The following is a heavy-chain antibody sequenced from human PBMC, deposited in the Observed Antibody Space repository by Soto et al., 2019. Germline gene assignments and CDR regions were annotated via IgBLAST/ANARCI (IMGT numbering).Heavy chain of an antibody. V-gene: IGHV4-30-2*01. D-gene: IGHD3-10*01. Sequence: PSETLSLTSTVSGGSISTPGYCWSWIRQPPGKAPESIGDVYHNGKAYTKPSLKSRVTIPLDGAKNQFSFKMPSVTAAETGLYYCAARPYYYYGFDVWGQGTTVTVSS. CDR3: AARPYYYYGFDV. CDR2: VYHNGKA. CDR1: GGSISTPGYC. J-gene: IGHJ6*02.